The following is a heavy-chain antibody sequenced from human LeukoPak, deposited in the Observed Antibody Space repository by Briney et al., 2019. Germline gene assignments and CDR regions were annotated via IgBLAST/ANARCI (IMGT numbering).Heavy chain of an antibody. Sequence: SETLSLTCAVYGGSFSGYYWSWIRQPPGKGLEWIGEINHSGSTNYNPSLKSRVTISVDTSKNQFSLKLSSVTAADTAVYYCATQPGGFDYWGQGTLVTVSS. CDR3: ATQPGGFDY. CDR2: INHSGST. V-gene: IGHV4-34*01. CDR1: GGSFSGYY. D-gene: IGHD2-2*01. J-gene: IGHJ4*02.